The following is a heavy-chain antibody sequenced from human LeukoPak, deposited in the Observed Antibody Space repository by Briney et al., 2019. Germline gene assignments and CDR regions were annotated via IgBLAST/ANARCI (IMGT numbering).Heavy chain of an antibody. Sequence: GGSLRLSCTASGFTFSSYSMNWVRQAPGKGLEWVSSISTSSSYIYYADSVKGRFTISRDNSKNTLYLQMNSLRAEDTAVYYCAKDMMLLWFGEHMDVWGKGTTVTISS. CDR3: AKDMMLLWFGEHMDV. CDR2: ISTSSSYI. J-gene: IGHJ6*03. D-gene: IGHD3-10*01. V-gene: IGHV3-21*01. CDR1: GFTFSSYS.